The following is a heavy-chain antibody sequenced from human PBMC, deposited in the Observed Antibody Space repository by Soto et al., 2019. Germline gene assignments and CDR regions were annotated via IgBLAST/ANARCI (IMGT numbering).Heavy chain of an antibody. Sequence: SETLSLTCAASGGSIISASYSWNWIRQSPGRGLKWIGHIYSSGSTYYNPSLKSRVSISVDTSNNQFSLKLTSVTAADTAVYFCAREDAARIERWFDAWGQGILVTV. D-gene: IGHD6-6*01. CDR1: GGSIISASYS. J-gene: IGHJ5*02. CDR3: AREDAARIERWFDA. V-gene: IGHV4-31*11. CDR2: IYSSGST.